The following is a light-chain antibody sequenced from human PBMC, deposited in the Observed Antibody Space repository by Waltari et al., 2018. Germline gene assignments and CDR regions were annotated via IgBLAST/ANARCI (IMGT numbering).Light chain of an antibody. CDR1: QSVLYSSNNKNY. Sequence: DLVITQSPDSLPVSLGERATINCRSRQSVLYSSNNKNYLAWYQQKPGQPPKLLIYWASTRESGVPDRFSGSGSGTDFTLTISSLQAEDVAVYYCQQYYSIPRTFGQGTKVEIK. CDR3: QQYYSIPRT. J-gene: IGKJ1*01. CDR2: WAS. V-gene: IGKV4-1*01.